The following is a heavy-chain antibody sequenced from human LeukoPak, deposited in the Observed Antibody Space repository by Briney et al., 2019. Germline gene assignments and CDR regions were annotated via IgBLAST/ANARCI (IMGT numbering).Heavy chain of an antibody. Sequence: SETLSLTCTVSGGSISSSSYYWGWIRQPPGKGLEWIGSMYYSGSTYYNPSLKSRVTISVDTSKNQFSLKLSSVTAADTAVYYCARAYHSSWYLNWFDPWGQGTLVTVSS. CDR2: MYYSGST. J-gene: IGHJ5*02. CDR3: ARAYHSSWYLNWFDP. V-gene: IGHV4-39*07. CDR1: GGSISSSSYY. D-gene: IGHD6-13*01.